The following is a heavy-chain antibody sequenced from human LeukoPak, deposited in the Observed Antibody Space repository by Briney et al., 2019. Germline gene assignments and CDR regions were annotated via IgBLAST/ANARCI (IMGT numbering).Heavy chain of an antibody. CDR2: IYSGGST. Sequence: GGSLRLSCAASGFTVSSNYMSWVRQAPGKGLEWVSVIYSGGSTYYADSEKGRFTISRDNSKNTLYLQMNSLRAEDTAVYYCASETTVTSLGYWGQGTLVTVSS. V-gene: IGHV3-66*02. CDR3: ASETTVTSLGY. J-gene: IGHJ4*02. CDR1: GFTVSSNY. D-gene: IGHD4-17*01.